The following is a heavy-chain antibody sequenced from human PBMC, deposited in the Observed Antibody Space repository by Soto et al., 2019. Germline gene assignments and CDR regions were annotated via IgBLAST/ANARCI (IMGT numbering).Heavy chain of an antibody. J-gene: IGHJ4*02. CDR1: RVSLCNYA. D-gene: IGHD1-20*01. CDR3: ARILIIGTTRGSYFDY. CDR2: ISSSSGHI. Sequence: LGWSPRLCCAASRVSLCNYAMHWVRQAPGKGLEWRAAISSSSGHIYYPDSVKGRFTISRGNAKNSLYLQINGLRAEDTAVYYCARILIIGTTRGSYFDYWGQGPLVTVSS. V-gene: IGHV3-21*01.